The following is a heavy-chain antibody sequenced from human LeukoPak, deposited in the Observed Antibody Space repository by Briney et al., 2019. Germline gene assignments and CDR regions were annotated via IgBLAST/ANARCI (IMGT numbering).Heavy chain of an antibody. J-gene: IGHJ4*02. CDR3: AHRGLYSSGSTYYFDY. CDR2: INHSGST. CDR1: GGSFSGYY. D-gene: IGHD6-19*01. V-gene: IGHV4-34*01. Sequence: PSETLSLTCAVYGGSFSGYYWSWIRQPPGKGLEWIGEINHSGSTNYNPSLKSRVTISVDTSKNQFSLKLSSVTAADTAAYYCAHRGLYSSGSTYYFDYWGQGTLVTVSS.